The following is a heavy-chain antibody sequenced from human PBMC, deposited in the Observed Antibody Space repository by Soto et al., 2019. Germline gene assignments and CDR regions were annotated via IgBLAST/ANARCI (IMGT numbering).Heavy chain of an antibody. D-gene: IGHD1-26*01. Sequence: QVQLVQSGAEEKKPGASVKVSCKASGYTFTSYAMHWVRQAPGQRLEWMGWINAGNGNTKYSQQFRGRVTITRDTSASTAYMELSSLRSEDTAVYYCARNGATPYYYGMDVWGQGTTVTVSS. CDR2: INAGNGNT. CDR3: ARNGATPYYYGMDV. V-gene: IGHV1-3*05. J-gene: IGHJ6*02. CDR1: GYTFTSYA.